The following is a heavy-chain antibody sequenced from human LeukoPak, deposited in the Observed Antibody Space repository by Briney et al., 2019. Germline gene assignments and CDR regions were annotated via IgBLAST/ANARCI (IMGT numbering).Heavy chain of an antibody. V-gene: IGHV4-59*01. J-gene: IGHJ5*02. Sequence: SETLSLTCTVSGGSISSYYWSWIRQPPGKGLEWIGYIYYSGSTNYNPSLESRVTISVDTSKNQFSLKLSSVTAADTAVYYCARDRVSIAAGNWFDPWGQGTLVTVSS. CDR2: IYYSGST. CDR3: ARDRVSIAAGNWFDP. D-gene: IGHD6-13*01. CDR1: GGSISSYY.